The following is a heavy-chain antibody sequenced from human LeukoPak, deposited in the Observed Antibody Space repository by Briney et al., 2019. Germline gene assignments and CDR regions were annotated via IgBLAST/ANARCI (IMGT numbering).Heavy chain of an antibody. D-gene: IGHD2-15*01. V-gene: IGHV1-3*01. CDR3: ERDSGEYYFDY. J-gene: IGHJ4*02. Sequence: ASVKVSCKASGYTFTSYAMHWVRQAPGQRLEWMGWINAGNGYTQYSQKFQGRVTITRDTSASTAYMELSSLRSEDTAVYYCERDSGEYYFDYWGQGTLVTVSS. CDR1: GYTFTSYA. CDR2: INAGNGYT.